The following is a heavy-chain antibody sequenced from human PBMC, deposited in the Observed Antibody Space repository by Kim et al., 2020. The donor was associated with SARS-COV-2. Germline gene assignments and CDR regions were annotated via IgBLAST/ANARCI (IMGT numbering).Heavy chain of an antibody. CDR3: PFGLRCCGAFAF. CDR2: FFYSEGT. Sequence: SETLSLTCFASGGSISTNHYYWGWIRQPPGKGLEWIGSFFYSEGTNYNPSLKSRVTVSEDTPKNQFSLALSSVTAADTAIYYCPFGLRCCGAFAFCVQG. D-gene: IGHD3-9*01. CDR1: GGSISTNHYY. V-gene: IGHV4-39*07. J-gene: IGHJ3*01.